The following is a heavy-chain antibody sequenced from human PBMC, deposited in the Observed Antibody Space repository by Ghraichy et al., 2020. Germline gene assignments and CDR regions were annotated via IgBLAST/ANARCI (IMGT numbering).Heavy chain of an antibody. D-gene: IGHD4-23*01. CDR2: INHSGST. CDR3: ARRRGGNSDYYYGMDV. CDR1: GGSFSGYY. V-gene: IGHV4-34*01. Sequence: TLSLTCAVYGGSFSGYYWSWIRQPPGKGLEWIGEINHSGSTNYNPSLKSRVTISVDTSKNQFSLKLSSVTAADTAVYYCARRRGGNSDYYYGMDVWGQGTTVTVSS. J-gene: IGHJ6*02.